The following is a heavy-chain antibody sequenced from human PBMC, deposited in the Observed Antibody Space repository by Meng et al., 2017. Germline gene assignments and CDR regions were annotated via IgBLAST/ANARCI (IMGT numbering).Heavy chain of an antibody. V-gene: IGHV3-30*04. J-gene: IGHJ4*02. CDR3: VREAGY. CDR1: GFTFSSYA. CDR2: ISYDGSNK. Sequence: QVQLVESGGGVVQPGRSLRLSCAASGFTFSSYAMHWVRQAPGKGLEWVAVISYDGSNKYYADSVKGRFTISRDNSKNTLYLQMNSLRAEDTAVYYCVREAGYWGQGTLVTVS.